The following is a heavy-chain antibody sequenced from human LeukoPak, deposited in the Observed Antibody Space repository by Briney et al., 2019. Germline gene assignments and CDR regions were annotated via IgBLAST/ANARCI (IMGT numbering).Heavy chain of an antibody. Sequence: GGSLRLSCAASGFTFSSYGMHWVRQAPGKGLEWVAVISYDGSNKYYADSVKGRFTISRDNSKNTLYLQMNSLRAEDTAVYYCAKEGHGRSLHYWGQGPLVTVS. D-gene: IGHD6-13*01. CDR1: GFTFSSYG. V-gene: IGHV3-30*18. J-gene: IGHJ4*02. CDR2: ISYDGSNK. CDR3: AKEGHGRSLHY.